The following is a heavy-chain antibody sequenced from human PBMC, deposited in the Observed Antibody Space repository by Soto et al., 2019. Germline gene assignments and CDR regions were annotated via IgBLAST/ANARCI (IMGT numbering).Heavy chain of an antibody. J-gene: IGHJ4*02. V-gene: IGHV3-74*01. CDR1: GFTFSSYW. CDR2: INSDGSST. CDR3: ARVEEGNYDLLNGYYAPPDY. D-gene: IGHD3-9*01. Sequence: GSLRLSCAASGFTFSSYWMHWVRQAPGKGLVWVSRINSDGSSTSYADSVKGRFTISRDNAKNTLYLQMNSLRAEDTAVYYCARVEEGNYDLLNGYYAPPDYWGQGTLVTVSS.